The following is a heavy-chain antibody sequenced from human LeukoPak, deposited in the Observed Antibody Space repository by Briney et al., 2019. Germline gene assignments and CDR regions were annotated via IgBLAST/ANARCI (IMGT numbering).Heavy chain of an antibody. J-gene: IGHJ4*02. CDR2: IYHSGST. CDR3: ASNDGYSYGHFDY. D-gene: IGHD5-18*01. Sequence: PSETLSLTCTVSGYSISSGYYWGWIRQPPGKGLEWIGSIYHSGSTYYNPSLKSRVTISVDTSKNQFSLKLSSVTAADTAVYYCASNDGYSYGHFDYWGQGTLVTVSS. CDR1: GYSISSGYY. V-gene: IGHV4-38-2*02.